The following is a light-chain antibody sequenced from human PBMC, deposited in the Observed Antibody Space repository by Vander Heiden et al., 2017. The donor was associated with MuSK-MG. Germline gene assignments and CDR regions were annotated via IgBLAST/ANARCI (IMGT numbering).Light chain of an antibody. CDR2: TAS. Sequence: DIQLTQSPSFLSASVGDRVTITCRASERISSYLAWYQQKPGRAPNLLIYTASILQTGVPSRFSGSGSGSAFTLTISSLQPEDIATYYCQQLNSYPLTFGGGTKVEI. CDR1: ERISSY. V-gene: IGKV1-9*01. J-gene: IGKJ4*01. CDR3: QQLNSYPLT.